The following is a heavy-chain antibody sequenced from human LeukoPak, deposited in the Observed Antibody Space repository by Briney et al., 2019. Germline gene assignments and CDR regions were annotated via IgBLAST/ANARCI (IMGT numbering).Heavy chain of an antibody. CDR1: GYTFTSYD. Sequence: ASVTVSCTASGYTFTSYDINGVRQAAGQGVEGVGWMNPNRGNTDYAQKFQGRVTMTRNTSISTAYMELSSLRSEDTAVYYCARGNRAAAGDYYYYYGMDVWGQGTTVTVSS. J-gene: IGHJ6*02. D-gene: IGHD6-13*01. CDR3: ARGNRAAAGDYYYYYGMDV. V-gene: IGHV1-8*01. CDR2: MNPNRGNT.